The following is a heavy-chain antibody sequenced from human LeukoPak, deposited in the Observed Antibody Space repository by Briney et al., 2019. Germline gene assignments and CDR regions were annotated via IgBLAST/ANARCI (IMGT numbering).Heavy chain of an antibody. CDR2: ISSSSSYI. CDR3: ARGSGVRGVIVDYYYGMDV. D-gene: IGHD3-10*01. V-gene: IGHV3-21*01. Sequence: PGGSLRLSCAASGFTFSSDSMNWVRQAPGKGLEWVSSISSSSSYIYYADSVKGRFTISRDNAKNSLYLQMNSLRAEDTAVYYCARGSGVRGVIVDYYYGMDVWGQGTTVTVSS. J-gene: IGHJ6*02. CDR1: GFTFSSDS.